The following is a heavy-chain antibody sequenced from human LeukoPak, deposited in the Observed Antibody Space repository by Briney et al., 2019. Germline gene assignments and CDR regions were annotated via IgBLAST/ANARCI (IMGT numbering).Heavy chain of an antibody. CDR2: IYYSGST. J-gene: IGHJ4*02. V-gene: IGHV4-59*12. CDR1: GGSISSYY. CDR3: ARARVVVIEP. Sequence: SETLSLTCTVSGGSISSYYWSWIRQPPGKGLEWIGYIYYSGSTYYNPSLKSRVTISVDTSKNQFSLKLSSVTAADTAVYYCARARVVVIEPWGQGTLVTVSS. D-gene: IGHD3-22*01.